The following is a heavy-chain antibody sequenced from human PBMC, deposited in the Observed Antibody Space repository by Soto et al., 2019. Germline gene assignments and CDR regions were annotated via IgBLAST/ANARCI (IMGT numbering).Heavy chain of an antibody. CDR2: ISSSSSYI. J-gene: IGHJ4*02. D-gene: IGHD2-21*02. CDR3: ASTALAYCGGDCYHFDY. V-gene: IGHV3-21*01. Sequence: PGGSLRLSCAASGFTFSSYSMNWVRQAPGKGLEWVSSISSSSSYIYYADSVKGRFTISRDNAKNSLYLQMNSLRAEDTAVYYCASTALAYCGGDCYHFDYWGQGT. CDR1: GFTFSSYS.